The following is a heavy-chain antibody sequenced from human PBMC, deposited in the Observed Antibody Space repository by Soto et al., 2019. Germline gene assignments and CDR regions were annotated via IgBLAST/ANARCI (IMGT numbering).Heavy chain of an antibody. CDR1: GFTFSYYG. Sequence: PGGSLRLSCAASGFTFSYYGLHWVHHAPGKGLEWVAGISYDGSNSYYGDSVKGRFSISRDNPNNTLYLQINSLRGDDTAIYYCVRSGDNYNLLDYWGQGTPVTVS. CDR2: ISYDGSNS. D-gene: IGHD1-1*01. CDR3: VRSGDNYNLLDY. V-gene: IGHV3-30*03. J-gene: IGHJ4*02.